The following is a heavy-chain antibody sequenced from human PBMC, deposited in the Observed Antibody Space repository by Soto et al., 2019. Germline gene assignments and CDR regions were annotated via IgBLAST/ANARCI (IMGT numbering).Heavy chain of an antibody. Sequence: ATMKVSRQASGYTLSNHGIRWVRQAPGQGLEWMGWISAYNGNTNYAQKLQGRVTMTTDTSTSTAYMELRSLRSDDTAVYYCAREDSSGYLDAFEIWGQGTMRNVSS. J-gene: IGHJ3*02. CDR2: ISAYNGNT. V-gene: IGHV1-18*01. D-gene: IGHD3-22*01. CDR1: GYTLSNHG. CDR3: AREDSSGYLDAFEI.